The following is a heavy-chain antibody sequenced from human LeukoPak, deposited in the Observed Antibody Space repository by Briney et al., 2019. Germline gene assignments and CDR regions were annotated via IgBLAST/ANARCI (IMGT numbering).Heavy chain of an antibody. V-gene: IGHV3-23*01. Sequence: GGSLRLSCAASGFTFSSYAMSWVRQAPGKGLEWVSGISGSDGRTLQPDSVKGRFTISRDNSQNTLYLQMNSLRAEDTAVYYCARDFPSNYYDSGVPTWGQGTLVTVSS. D-gene: IGHD3-22*01. CDR2: ISGSDGRT. J-gene: IGHJ4*02. CDR1: GFTFSSYA. CDR3: ARDFPSNYYDSGVPT.